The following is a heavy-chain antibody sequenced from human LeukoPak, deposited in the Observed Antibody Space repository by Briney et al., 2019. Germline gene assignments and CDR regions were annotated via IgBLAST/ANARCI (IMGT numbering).Heavy chain of an antibody. J-gene: IGHJ5*02. CDR2: INAGNDNT. CDR1: GYTFTSYA. D-gene: IGHD2-15*01. CDR3: ARDLGYCTGGTCYPNWFDP. Sequence: GASVKVSCKASGYTFTSYAMHWVRQAPGQGLEWMGWINAGNDNTKYSQKFQGRVTITRDTSASTAYMELSSLRSEDTAVYYCARDLGYCTGGTCYPNWFDPWGQGTLVTVSS. V-gene: IGHV1-3*01.